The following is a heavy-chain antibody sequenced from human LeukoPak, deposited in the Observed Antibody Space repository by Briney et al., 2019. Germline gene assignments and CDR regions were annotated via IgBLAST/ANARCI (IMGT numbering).Heavy chain of an antibody. D-gene: IGHD3-22*01. Sequence: SETLSLTCIVSGGSIRRNYWSWIRQPPGMGLEWIAYIHNSGSTNYNPRFKSPVNISVDQSQNQFSLKLTSVTAADTAVYHCARLYSYDDSGYQFYFDSWGQGALVTVSS. V-gene: IGHV4-4*09. J-gene: IGHJ4*02. CDR3: ARLYSYDDSGYQFYFDS. CDR1: GGSIRRNY. CDR2: IHNSGST.